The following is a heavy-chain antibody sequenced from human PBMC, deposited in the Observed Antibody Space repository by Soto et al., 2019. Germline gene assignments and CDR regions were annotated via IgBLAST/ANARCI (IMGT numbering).Heavy chain of an antibody. J-gene: IGHJ4*02. CDR2: VRGNGDPP. CDR3: VKSRGGNNFDFFD. CDR1: GFTFSSYA. Sequence: PGGSLRLSCSASGFTFSSYAMHWVRQAPGKGLEYVSGVRGNGDPPFYADSVKGRFTISRDNSKNTLYLQMSGLSADDTAVYYCVKSRGGNNFDFFDWGQGALVTVPS. D-gene: IGHD5-12*01. V-gene: IGHV3-64D*06.